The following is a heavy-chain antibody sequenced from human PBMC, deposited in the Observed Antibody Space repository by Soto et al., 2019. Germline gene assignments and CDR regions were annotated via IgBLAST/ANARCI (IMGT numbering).Heavy chain of an antibody. CDR2: IYHRGKS. V-gene: IGHV4-30-4*01. J-gene: IGHJ4*02. D-gene: IGHD4-17*01. Sequence: PSETLSLTCTVPGGSVSSGNYFWSWIRQPSGKGLEWIGYIYHRGKSYYNPSLKSPATISIDTSNNQFSLQLSSVTAADTAVYYCARRHGTVALRGVFDYWGQGTLVTVSS. CDR3: ARRHGTVALRGVFDY. CDR1: GGSVSSGNYF.